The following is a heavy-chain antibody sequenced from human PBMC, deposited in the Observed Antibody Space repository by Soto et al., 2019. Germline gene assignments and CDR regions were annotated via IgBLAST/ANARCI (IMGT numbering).Heavy chain of an antibody. V-gene: IGHV4-39*01. CDR3: ARHFPNYCSSTSCPGYYYYGMDV. Sequence: SETLSLTSTVSGGTISSNTHYWAWIRQPPGKGLEWIGSMFYSGSSYFNPSLKSRVTISVDTSKNQFSLRLNSVPAADTAVYYCARHFPNYCSSTSCPGYYYYGMDVWGQGTTVTVSS. J-gene: IGHJ6*02. CDR2: MFYSGSS. D-gene: IGHD2-2*01. CDR1: GGTISSNTHY.